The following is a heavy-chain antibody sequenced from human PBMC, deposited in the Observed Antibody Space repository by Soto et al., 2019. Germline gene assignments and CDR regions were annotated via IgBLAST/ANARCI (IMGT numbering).Heavy chain of an antibody. CDR2: IIPKFGTT. V-gene: IGHV1-69*06. CDR1: GGIFNSYA. J-gene: IGHJ4*02. D-gene: IGHD2-21*01. CDR3: ALSVNSGGDY. Sequence: VQLVQSGAEVKKPGSSVRVSCKTSGGIFNSYAISWVRQAPGQGLEWMAGIIPKFGTTNYAQKFQGRVTVTAETSTSTAHMELSGRRSEDTAVYYCALSVNSGGDYWGQGTLVIVSS.